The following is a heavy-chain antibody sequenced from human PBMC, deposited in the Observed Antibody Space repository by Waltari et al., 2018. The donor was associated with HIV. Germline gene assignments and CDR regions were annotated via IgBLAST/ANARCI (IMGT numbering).Heavy chain of an antibody. Sequence: QVQLVESGGGVVQPGRSLRLSCADSGFPFSSYAMHWVRQAPGKGLEWVAVISYDGSNKYYADSVKGRFTISRDNSKNTLYLQMNSLRAEDTAVYYCARPKYSYGYHFDYWGQGTLVTVSS. CDR3: ARPKYSYGYHFDY. CDR2: ISYDGSNK. J-gene: IGHJ4*02. CDR1: GFPFSSYA. V-gene: IGHV3-30*04. D-gene: IGHD5-18*01.